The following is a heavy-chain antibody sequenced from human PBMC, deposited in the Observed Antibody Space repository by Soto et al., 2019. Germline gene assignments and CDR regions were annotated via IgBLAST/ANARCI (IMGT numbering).Heavy chain of an antibody. CDR3: ARELYYYDSSGSDAFDI. J-gene: IGHJ3*02. CDR2: IIPIFGIA. V-gene: IGHV1-69*13. Sequence: SVKVSCKASGGTFSSYAISWVRQAPGQGLEWMGGIIPIFGIANYAQKFQGRVTITADESTSTAYMELSSLRSEDTAVYYCARELYYYDSSGSDAFDIWGQGTMVTVSS. D-gene: IGHD3-22*01. CDR1: GGTFSSYA.